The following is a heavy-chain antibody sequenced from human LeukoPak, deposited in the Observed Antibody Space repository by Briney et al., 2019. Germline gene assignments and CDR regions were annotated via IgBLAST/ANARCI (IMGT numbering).Heavy chain of an antibody. CDR3: ARYTNGFDY. D-gene: IGHD1-1*01. V-gene: IGHV3-48*02. J-gene: IGHJ4*02. CDR2: IGSGGGTI. CDR1: GFIFSRYW. Sequence: GGSLRLSCAASGFIFSRYWMHWVRQAPGKELVWVSYIGSGGGTISYADSVKGRFTISRDNAENSLYLQMNGLRDEDTAVYYCARYTNGFDYWGQGTLVTVSS.